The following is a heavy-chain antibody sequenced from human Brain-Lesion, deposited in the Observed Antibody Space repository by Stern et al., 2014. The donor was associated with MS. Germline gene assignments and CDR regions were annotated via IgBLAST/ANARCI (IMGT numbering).Heavy chain of an antibody. CDR1: GFTFDDYA. V-gene: IGHV3-9*01. CDR3: ARDITGSSAYFAY. J-gene: IGHJ4*02. D-gene: IGHD1-14*01. Sequence: EVQLVQSGGDLVQPGRSLRLSCAAFGFTFDDYAMHWVRQAPGTGLEWVAGMRWISGTIGYADAVKGRFTTSRDNAYSSLYLQMNSLRPEDTALYYCARDITGSSAYFAYWGQGTLVTVSS. CDR2: MRWISGTI.